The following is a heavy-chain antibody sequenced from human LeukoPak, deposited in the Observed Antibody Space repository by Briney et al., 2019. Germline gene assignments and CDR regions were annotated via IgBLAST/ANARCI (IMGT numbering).Heavy chain of an antibody. D-gene: IGHD6-13*01. V-gene: IGHV1-18*01. Sequence: ASVKVSCKASGYTFTSYGISWVRQATGQGLEWMGWISAYNGNTNYAQKLQGRVTMTTDTSTSTAYMELRSLRSDDTAVYYCAGLYSSSWWNWFDPWGQGTLVTVSS. CDR1: GYTFTSYG. CDR2: ISAYNGNT. CDR3: AGLYSSSWWNWFDP. J-gene: IGHJ5*02.